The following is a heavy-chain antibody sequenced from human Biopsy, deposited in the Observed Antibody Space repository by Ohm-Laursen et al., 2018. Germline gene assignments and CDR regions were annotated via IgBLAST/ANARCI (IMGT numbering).Heavy chain of an antibody. V-gene: IGHV3-23*01. Sequence: SLRLSCAASGFTFSSYAMTWFRQAPGKGLEWVSTISGNSDIIYDTDSVKGRFTISRDNSKNTLYLQMNSLRADDTGVYYCALAAAQTVTHFDYWGQGTLVTVSS. CDR3: ALAAAQTVTHFDY. D-gene: IGHD4-17*01. J-gene: IGHJ4*02. CDR1: GFTFSSYA. CDR2: ISGNSDII.